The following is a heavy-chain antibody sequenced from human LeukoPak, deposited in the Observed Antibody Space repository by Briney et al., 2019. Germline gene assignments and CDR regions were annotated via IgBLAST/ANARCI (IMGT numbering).Heavy chain of an antibody. V-gene: IGHV4-31*03. CDR2: IYYSGST. D-gene: IGHD4-17*01. J-gene: IGHJ4*02. Sequence: SETLSLTCTVSGGSISSGGYYWSWIRQHPGKGLEWIGYIYYSGSTYYNPSLKSRVTISVDTSKNQFSLKLSSVTAADTAVYYCARHRTWTTLPYYFDYWGQGTLVTVSS. CDR1: GGSISSGGYY. CDR3: ARHRTWTTLPYYFDY.